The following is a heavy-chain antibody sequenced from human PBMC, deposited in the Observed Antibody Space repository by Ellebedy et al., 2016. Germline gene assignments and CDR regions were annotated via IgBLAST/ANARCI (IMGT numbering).Heavy chain of an antibody. J-gene: IGHJ4*02. Sequence: GESLKISCAASGFTFSNYWMSWVRQAPGRGLEWMANINQDGNEKYSVDSVKGRFTLSRDNAKNSLYLQMNSLRAEDTGIYYCVKEFDYWGPGTLVTVSS. CDR2: INQDGNEK. CDR1: GFTFSNYW. CDR3: VKEFDY. V-gene: IGHV3-7*01.